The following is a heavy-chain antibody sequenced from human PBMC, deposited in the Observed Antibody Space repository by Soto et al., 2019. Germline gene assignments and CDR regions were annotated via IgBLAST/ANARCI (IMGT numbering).Heavy chain of an antibody. D-gene: IGHD3-16*01. CDR1: GYTFTSYG. CDR2: ISAYNGNT. Sequence: ASVEVCCTASGYTFTSYGISSVRLAPGQGLEWMGWISAYNGNTNYAQKLQGRVTMTTDTSTSTAYMELRSLRPEDTAVYYCASDNLAFQGAFDLWGQGTLVTVSS. CDR3: ASDNLAFQGAFDL. V-gene: IGHV1-18*01. J-gene: IGHJ4*02.